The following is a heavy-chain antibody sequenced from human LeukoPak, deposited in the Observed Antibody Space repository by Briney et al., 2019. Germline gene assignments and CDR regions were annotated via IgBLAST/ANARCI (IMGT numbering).Heavy chain of an antibody. D-gene: IGHD3-22*01. CDR2: IYTSGST. J-gene: IGHJ4*02. CDR1: GGSISSYY. Sequence: SETLSLTCTVSGGSISSYYWSWIRQPAGKGLEWIGRIYTSGSTNYNPSLKSRVTISIDTSKTQFSLKLSSVTAADTAVYYCARQIGYYDSSGYHDYWGQGTLVTVSS. CDR3: ARQIGYYDSSGYHDY. V-gene: IGHV4-4*07.